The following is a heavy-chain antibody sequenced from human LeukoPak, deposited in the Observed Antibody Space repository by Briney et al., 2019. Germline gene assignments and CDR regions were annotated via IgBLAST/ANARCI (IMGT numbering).Heavy chain of an antibody. Sequence: PSETLSLTCAVYGGSFSGYYWSWIRQPPGKGLEWIGEINHSGSTNYNPSLKSRVTISVDTSKNQFSLKLSSVTAADTAVYYCARGYCSGGSCYSSYYYSYMDVWGKGTTVTVSS. J-gene: IGHJ6*03. CDR2: INHSGST. CDR1: GGSFSGYY. D-gene: IGHD2-15*01. CDR3: ARGYCSGGSCYSSYYYSYMDV. V-gene: IGHV4-34*01.